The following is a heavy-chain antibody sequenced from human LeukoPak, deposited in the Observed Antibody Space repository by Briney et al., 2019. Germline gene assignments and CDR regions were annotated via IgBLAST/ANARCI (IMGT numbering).Heavy chain of an antibody. CDR2: ISGSGGST. J-gene: IGHJ4*02. D-gene: IGHD3-10*01. V-gene: IGHV3-23*01. Sequence: GGSLRLSCAASGFTFYSYAMSWVRQAPGKGLEWASVISGSGGSTYYADSVKGRFTISRDNSKNTLYLHMNSLRAEDTAVYYCAKGGIRYFDYWGQGTLVTVSS. CDR3: AKGGIRYFDY. CDR1: GFTFYSYA.